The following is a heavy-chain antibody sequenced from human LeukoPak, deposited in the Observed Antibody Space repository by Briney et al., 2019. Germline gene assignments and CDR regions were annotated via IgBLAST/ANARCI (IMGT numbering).Heavy chain of an antibody. V-gene: IGHV4-59*01. CDR3: ARGDTAMATPYFDY. CDR1: GGSISSYY. CDR2: IYYSGST. D-gene: IGHD5-18*01. J-gene: IGHJ4*02. Sequence: PSETLSLTCTVSGGSISSYYWSWIRQPPGKGLEWIGYIYYSGSTNYNPSLESRVTISVDTSKNQFSLKLSSVTAADTAVYYCARGDTAMATPYFDYWGQGTLVTVSS.